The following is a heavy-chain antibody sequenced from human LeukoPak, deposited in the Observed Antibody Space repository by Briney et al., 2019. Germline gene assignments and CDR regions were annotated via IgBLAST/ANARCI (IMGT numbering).Heavy chain of an antibody. V-gene: IGHV3-74*01. Sequence: GGSLRLSCAASGFTFSSYWMHWVRQAPGKGLVWVSRINSDGGSTSYADSVKGRFTISRDNAKNTLYLQMNSLRAEDTAVYYCARDTYDSSGYYYVNFDYWGQGTLVTVSS. CDR1: GFTFSSYW. CDR2: INSDGGST. J-gene: IGHJ4*02. CDR3: ARDTYDSSGYYYVNFDY. D-gene: IGHD3-22*01.